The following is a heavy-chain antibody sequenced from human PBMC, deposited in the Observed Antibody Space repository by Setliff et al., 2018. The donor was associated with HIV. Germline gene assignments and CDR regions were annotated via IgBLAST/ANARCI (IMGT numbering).Heavy chain of an antibody. D-gene: IGHD6-13*01. CDR1: GGSFTDHY. CDR3: ARAYRVIAAPSYYYGSRHAFDI. V-gene: IGHV4-34*01. Sequence: SSETLSLTCAVYGGSFTDHYWNWIRQAPGRGLEWIGEINGGGATTYNPSLKRRLTMSVDASKSHFSLGLTSVTAADTAVYYCARAYRVIAAPSYYYGSRHAFDIWGQGTKVTVSS. CDR2: INGGGAT. J-gene: IGHJ3*02.